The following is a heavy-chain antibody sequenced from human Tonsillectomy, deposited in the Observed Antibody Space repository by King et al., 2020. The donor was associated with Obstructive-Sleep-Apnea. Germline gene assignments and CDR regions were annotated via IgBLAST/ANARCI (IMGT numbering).Heavy chain of an antibody. Sequence: QLQESGPGLVKPSETLSLTCTVSGGSISSYYWNWIRQPPGKGLEWIGYIYYSGSTNYNPSLKSRVTISVDTSKNQFSLKLSSVTAADTAVYYCARSINYLGYCSSTSCPGAFDIWGQGTMVTVSS. CDR3: ARSINYLGYCSSTSCPGAFDI. V-gene: IGHV4-59*08. CDR1: GGSISSYY. D-gene: IGHD2-2*01. J-gene: IGHJ3*02. CDR2: IYYSGST.